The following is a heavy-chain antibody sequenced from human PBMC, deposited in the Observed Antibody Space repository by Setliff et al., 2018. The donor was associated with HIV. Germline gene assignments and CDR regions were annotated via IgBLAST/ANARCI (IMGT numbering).Heavy chain of an antibody. D-gene: IGHD3-3*01. CDR3: TTDVTYYNFWSGYLHLDC. J-gene: IGHJ4*02. V-gene: IGHV3-49*03. CDR1: GFTFGDYA. Sequence: GGSLRLSCTASGFTFGDYAMSWFRQAPGKGLEWVGFIRSKAYGGTTEYAASVKGRFTISRDDSKSIAYLQMNSLKTEDTAVYYCTTDVTYYNFWSGYLHLDCWGQGTLVTVSS. CDR2: IRSKAYGGTT.